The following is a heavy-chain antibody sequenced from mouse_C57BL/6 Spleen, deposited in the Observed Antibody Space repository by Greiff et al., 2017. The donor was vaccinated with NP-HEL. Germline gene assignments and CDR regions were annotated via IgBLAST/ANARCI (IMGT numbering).Heavy chain of an antibody. Sequence: VQLQQPGAELVKPGASVKLSCKASGYTFTSYWMHWVKQRPGQGLEWIGMIHPNSGSTNYNEKFKSKATLTVDKSSSTAYMQLSSLTSEDSAVYYCAKSSYYYGSSFDDWGQGTTLTVSS. CDR1: GYTFTSYW. CDR2: IHPNSGST. V-gene: IGHV1-64*01. J-gene: IGHJ2*01. CDR3: AKSSYYYGSSFDD. D-gene: IGHD1-1*01.